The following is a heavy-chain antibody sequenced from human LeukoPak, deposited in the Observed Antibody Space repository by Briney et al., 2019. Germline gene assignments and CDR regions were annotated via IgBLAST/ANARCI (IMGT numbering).Heavy chain of an antibody. J-gene: IGHJ5*02. Sequence: PGGSPRLSCAASGFTVSSNYMSWVRQAPGKGLEWVSVIYSGGSTYYADSVKGRFTISRDNSKNTLYLQMNSLRAEDTAVYYCAREDRITMVQGEINWFDPWGQGTLVTVSS. CDR3: AREDRITMVQGEINWFDP. CDR1: GFTVSSNY. CDR2: IYSGGST. D-gene: IGHD3-10*01. V-gene: IGHV3-53*01.